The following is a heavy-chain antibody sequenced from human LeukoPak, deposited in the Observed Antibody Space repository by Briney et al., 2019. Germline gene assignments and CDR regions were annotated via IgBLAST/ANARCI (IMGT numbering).Heavy chain of an antibody. D-gene: IGHD1-26*01. CDR3: TKREGPMSGSYDYFDP. CDR2: IHSNGYT. Sequence: SETLSLTCTASGGSISSSSYYWSWIRQPPGQGLEWIAYIHSNGYTNYNPSLKSRVTISVDTSKNQFSLKVTSVTAADTAMYYCTKREGPMSGSYDYFDPWGQGTLVTVS. CDR1: GGSISSSSYY. V-gene: IGHV4-61*05. J-gene: IGHJ5*02.